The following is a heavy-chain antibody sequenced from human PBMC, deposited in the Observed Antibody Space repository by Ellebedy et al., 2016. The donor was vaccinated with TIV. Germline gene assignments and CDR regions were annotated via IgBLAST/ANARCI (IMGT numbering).Heavy chain of an antibody. J-gene: IGHJ5*02. Sequence: GGSLRLSCAASGFNFRSYWMTWVHQAPGKGLEWVAKIRQEGDEIYYVESVKGRFTISRDNAKNSLFLQMNSLRVEDTAVYYCARRASYGDYAVQVNPWFDPWGQGTLVTVSS. CDR3: ARRASYGDYAVQVNPWFDP. D-gene: IGHD4-17*01. V-gene: IGHV3-7*01. CDR2: IRQEGDEI. CDR1: GFNFRSYW.